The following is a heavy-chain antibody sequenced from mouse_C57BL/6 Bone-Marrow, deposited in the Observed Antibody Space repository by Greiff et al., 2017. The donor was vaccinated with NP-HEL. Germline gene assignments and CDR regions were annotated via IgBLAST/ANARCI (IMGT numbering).Heavy chain of an antibody. J-gene: IGHJ3*01. CDR1: GYTFTSYW. Sequence: QVQLQQPGAELVKPGASVKLSCKASGYTFTSYWMQWVKQRPGQGLEWIGEIDPSDGYTNYNQKFKGKATLTVDTSSSTAYMQLSSLTSEDSAVYYCARYEIYYGYDAWFAYWGQGTLVTVSA. V-gene: IGHV1-50*01. CDR3: ARYEIYYGYDAWFAY. CDR2: IDPSDGYT. D-gene: IGHD2-2*01.